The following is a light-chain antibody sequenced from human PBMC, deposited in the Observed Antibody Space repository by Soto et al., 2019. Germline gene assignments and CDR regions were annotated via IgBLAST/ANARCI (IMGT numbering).Light chain of an antibody. CDR1: SSDVGGYNY. CDR2: DVS. V-gene: IGLV2-14*03. CDR3: SSYTAITTTRV. Sequence: QSALTQPASVSGSPGQSITISCPGTSSDVGGYNYVSWYQQHPGKAPQLMIYDVSSRPSGVSHRFSGSKSGTTASLTISGLQAEDEAYYFCSSYTAITTTRVFGGGTKVTVL. J-gene: IGLJ2*01.